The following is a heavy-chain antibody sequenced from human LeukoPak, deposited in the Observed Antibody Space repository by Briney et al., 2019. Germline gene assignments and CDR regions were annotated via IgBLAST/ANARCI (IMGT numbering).Heavy chain of an antibody. CDR1: GYTFTGYY. V-gene: IGHV1-2*02. CDR3: ARGAPLLLWFGELSYYYYYSMDV. D-gene: IGHD3-10*01. CDR2: INPNSGGT. Sequence: ASVKVSCKASGYTFTGYYMHWVRQAPGQGLEWMGWINPNSGGTNYAQKFQGRVTMTRDTSISTAYMELSRLRSDDTAVYYCARGAPLLLWFGELSYYYYYSMDVWGQGTTVTVSS. J-gene: IGHJ6*02.